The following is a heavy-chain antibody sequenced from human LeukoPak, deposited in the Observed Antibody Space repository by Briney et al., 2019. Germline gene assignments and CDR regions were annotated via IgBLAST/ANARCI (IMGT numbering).Heavy chain of an antibody. CDR1: GGSFSGYY. CDR3: ARAYYYGSGTYGGFDY. J-gene: IGHJ4*02. Sequence: SETLSLTCAVYGGSFSGYYWSWIRQPPGKGLEWIGEINHSGSTNYNPSLKSRVTISVDTSKNQFSLKLSSVTAADTAVYYCARAYYYGSGTYGGFDYWGQGTLVTVSS. V-gene: IGHV4-34*01. D-gene: IGHD3-10*01. CDR2: INHSGST.